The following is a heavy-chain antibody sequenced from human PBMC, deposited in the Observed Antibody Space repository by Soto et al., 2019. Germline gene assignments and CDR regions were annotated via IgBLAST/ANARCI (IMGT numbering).Heavy chain of an antibody. J-gene: IGHJ4*02. Sequence: QLQLVQSGAEVREPGSSVKVSCKASGGPFSSYTVIWVRQAPGQGLEWMGGITPTLNIAKYAEKFQGRVTITADESTSTVNMHLSSLRSEDTAVYFCARGYYSGSNPSSFDYWGQGTLVAVSS. CDR2: ITPTLNIA. V-gene: IGHV1-69*01. CDR1: GGPFSSYT. CDR3: ARGYYSGSNPSSFDY. D-gene: IGHD1-26*01.